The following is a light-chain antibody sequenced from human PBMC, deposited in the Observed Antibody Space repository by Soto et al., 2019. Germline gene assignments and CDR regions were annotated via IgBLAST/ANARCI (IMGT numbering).Light chain of an antibody. J-gene: IGLJ3*02. CDR1: DGSITTNY. V-gene: IGLV6-57*01. CDR3: QSYDTVWV. CDR2: EDD. Sequence: NFMLTQPHSVSESPGKTVTISCTRSDGSITTNYVQWYQLRPGRSPTTVIYEDDQRPSGVPDRFSGSIDTSSNSASLIISXXXXXXEXXXYCQSYDTVWVLGGGTKLTVL.